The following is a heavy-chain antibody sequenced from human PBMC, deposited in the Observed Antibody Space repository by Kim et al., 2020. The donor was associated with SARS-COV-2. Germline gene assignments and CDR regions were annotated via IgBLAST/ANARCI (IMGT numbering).Heavy chain of an antibody. V-gene: IGHV4-31*03. D-gene: IGHD3-22*01. J-gene: IGHJ4*02. CDR3: ARTADYYDSSGLVY. CDR1: GGSISSGGYY. CDR2: IYYSGST. Sequence: SETLSLTCTVSGGSISSGGYYWSWIRQHPGKGLEWIGYIYYSGSTYYNPSLKSRVTISVDTSKNQFSLKLSSVTAADTAVYYCARTADYYDSSGLVYWGQGTLVTVSS.